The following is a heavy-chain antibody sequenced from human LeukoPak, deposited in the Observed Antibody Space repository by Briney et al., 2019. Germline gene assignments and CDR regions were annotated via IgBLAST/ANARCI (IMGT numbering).Heavy chain of an antibody. V-gene: IGHV3-23*01. CDR1: GFTFSNYA. CDR3: AKFDAPDSGSYPARTYYFDY. J-gene: IGHJ4*02. D-gene: IGHD1-26*01. Sequence: TGGSLRLSCAASGFTFSNYAMSWVRQAPGKGLEWVSAISASGGSTYYPDSMKGRFTISRDNSKNTLYLQMNSLRAEDTAVYYCAKFDAPDSGSYPARTYYFDYWGQGTLVTVSS. CDR2: ISASGGST.